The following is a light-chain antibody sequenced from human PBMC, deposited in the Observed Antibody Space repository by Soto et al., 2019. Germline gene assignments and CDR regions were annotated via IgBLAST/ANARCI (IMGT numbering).Light chain of an antibody. J-gene: IGKJ2*01. CDR1: ETISRSY. CDR3: QQFVGSPYT. CDR2: DAS. V-gene: IGKV3-20*01. Sequence: EIVLTQSPGTLSLSPGQRATLSCRASETISRSYVAWYQQTPGQAPRLLIYDASRRATGTPDRFSGSGSGTDFSLTITRLAPEDFAVYYCQQFVGSPYTFGQGTKLEIK.